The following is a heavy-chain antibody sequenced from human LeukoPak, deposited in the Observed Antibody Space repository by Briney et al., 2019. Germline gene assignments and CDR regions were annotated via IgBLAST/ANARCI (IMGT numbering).Heavy chain of an antibody. D-gene: IGHD3-9*01. CDR2: INYSGST. CDR1: GGSFSGYY. Sequence: SETLSFTCAVSGGSFSGYYWNWIRQPRGKELEWIGEINYSGSTNYNPSLQSRVTISVDTSKKQFSLMLSSVTAADTAVYYCARNKYFRHWGQGTLVTVSS. CDR3: ARNKYFRH. J-gene: IGHJ4*02. V-gene: IGHV4-34*01.